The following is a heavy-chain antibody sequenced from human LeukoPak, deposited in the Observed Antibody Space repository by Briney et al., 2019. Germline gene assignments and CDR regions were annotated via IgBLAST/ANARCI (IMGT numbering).Heavy chain of an antibody. CDR3: GRGHWGLDY. CDR1: GFTLSDSN. Sequence: GGSLRLSCAASGFTLSDSNMTWIRQTPGKGLEWVSFIDKSGGITYYADSVKGRFTISRDNAKSSLYLEMNSLRAEDTAVYYCGRGHWGLDYWGQGTLVTVSS. J-gene: IGHJ4*02. V-gene: IGHV3-11*04. D-gene: IGHD7-27*01. CDR2: IDKSGGIT.